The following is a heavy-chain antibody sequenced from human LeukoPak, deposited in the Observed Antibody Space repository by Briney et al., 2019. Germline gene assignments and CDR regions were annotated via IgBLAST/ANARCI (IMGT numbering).Heavy chain of an antibody. CDR3: AKGRTDGYMYDAFDV. Sequence: GGSLRLSCTASKFILDDYSMHWVRQPPGKGLEWVAGINWNSRNIGYADSVKGRFTVFRDNAKNSLFLQMNSLGVEDTALYYCAKGRTDGYMYDAFDVWGPGTMVTVAT. CDR1: KFILDDYS. CDR2: INWNSRNI. D-gene: IGHD5-24*01. V-gene: IGHV3-9*01. J-gene: IGHJ3*01.